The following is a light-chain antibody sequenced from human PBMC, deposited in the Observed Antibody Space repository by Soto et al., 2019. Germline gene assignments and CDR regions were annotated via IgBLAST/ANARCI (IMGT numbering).Light chain of an antibody. Sequence: DIQMTQSPSTLSASLGDRVTITCRASQSISSWLAWYQQKPGKAPKLLIYKTSDLESGVPSRFSGSGSGTECTLTISSLQPDDFATYYCQQYNSYSYTFGQGTKLEIK. J-gene: IGKJ2*01. CDR2: KTS. CDR3: QQYNSYSYT. CDR1: QSISSW. V-gene: IGKV1-5*03.